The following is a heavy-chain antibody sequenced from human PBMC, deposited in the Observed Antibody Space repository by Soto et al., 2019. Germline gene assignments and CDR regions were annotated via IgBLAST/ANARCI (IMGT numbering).Heavy chain of an antibody. CDR2: IIPIFGTA. J-gene: IGHJ6*02. Sequence: QVQLVQSGAEVKKPGSSVKVSCKDSGGTFSSYAISWVRQAPGHGLEWMGGIIPIFGTANYAQKFQGRVTITADKSTSTAYMELSSLRSEDTAVYYCARGSCSGGSCYSFYYYYGMDVWGQGTTVTVSS. CDR3: ARGSCSGGSCYSFYYYYGMDV. D-gene: IGHD2-15*01. V-gene: IGHV1-69*06. CDR1: GGTFSSYA.